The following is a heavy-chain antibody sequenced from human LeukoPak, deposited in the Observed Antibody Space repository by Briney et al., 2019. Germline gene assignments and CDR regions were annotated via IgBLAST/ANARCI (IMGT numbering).Heavy chain of an antibody. J-gene: IGHJ5*02. CDR2: INPSGGST. CDR1: GYTFTSYY. Sequence: ASVKVSCKASGYTFTSYYMHWVRQAPGQGLEWMGIINPSGGSTSYAQKFQGRVTMTRDTSTSTVYMELSSLRSEDTAVYYCARDKVGPAAIVFWFDPWGQGTLVTVSS. V-gene: IGHV1-46*01. D-gene: IGHD2-2*01. CDR3: ARDKVGPAAIVFWFDP.